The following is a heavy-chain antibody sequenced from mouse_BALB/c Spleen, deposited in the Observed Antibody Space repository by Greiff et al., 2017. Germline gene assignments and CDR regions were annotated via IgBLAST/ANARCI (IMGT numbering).Heavy chain of an antibody. J-gene: IGHJ4*01. V-gene: IGHV1-7*01. CDR1: GYTFTSYW. CDR2: INPSTGYT. CDR3: ARSTDYYAMDY. Sequence: VQLKESGAELAKPGASVKMSCKASGYTFTSYWMHWVKQRPGQGLEWIGYINPSTGYTEYNQKFKDKATLTADKSSSTAYMQLSSLTSEDSAVYYCARSTDYYAMDYWGQGTSVTVSS. D-gene: IGHD4-1*02.